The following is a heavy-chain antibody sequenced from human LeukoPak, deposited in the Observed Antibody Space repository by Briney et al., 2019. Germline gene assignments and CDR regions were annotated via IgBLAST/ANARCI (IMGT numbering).Heavy chain of an antibody. V-gene: IGHV3-30*18. CDR1: GFTFSSYG. CDR3: AKDWGYASGTFFVN. CDR2: ISSEGRDK. J-gene: IGHJ4*02. Sequence: PGRSLRLSCAASGFTFSSYGMHWVRQAPGKGLEWVAVISSEGRDKYYADSVKGRFTISRDNPKNTLYLQMNSLRAEDTAVYYCAKDWGYASGTFFVNWGQGTLVTVSS. D-gene: IGHD6-19*01.